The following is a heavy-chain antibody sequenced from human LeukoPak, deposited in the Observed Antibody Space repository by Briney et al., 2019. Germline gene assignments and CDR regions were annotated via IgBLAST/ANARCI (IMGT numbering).Heavy chain of an antibody. D-gene: IGHD2-2*01. Sequence: KQSQTLSLTCAISGDSVSSNSVAWNWIRQSSWRGLEWLGRTYYRSQWYNEYAASVRGRITINPDTSKKQFSLQLNSVTPEDTAVYYCARDQYCSSFACSFDYWGQGTLVTVSS. CDR3: ARDQYCSSFACSFDY. CDR2: TYYRSQWYN. CDR1: GDSVSSNSVA. V-gene: IGHV6-1*01. J-gene: IGHJ4*02.